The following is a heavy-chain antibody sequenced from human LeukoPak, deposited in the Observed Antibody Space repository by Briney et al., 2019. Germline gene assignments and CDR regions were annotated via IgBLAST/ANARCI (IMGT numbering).Heavy chain of an antibody. D-gene: IGHD6-19*01. J-gene: IGHJ4*02. V-gene: IGHV3-7*01. Sequence: PGGSLRLSCAASGFTFSNYWMSWVRQAPGKGLERVANIKQDGGDKYYVDSVKGRFTISRDNAKNSLYLQMNSLRAEDTAVYHCARRVYSSGWYPDYFDYWGQGTLVTVSS. CDR1: GFTFSNYW. CDR3: ARRVYSSGWYPDYFDY. CDR2: IKQDGGDK.